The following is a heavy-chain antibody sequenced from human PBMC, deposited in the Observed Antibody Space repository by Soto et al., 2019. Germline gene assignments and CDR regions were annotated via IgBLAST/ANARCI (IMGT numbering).Heavy chain of an antibody. V-gene: IGHV1-18*01. CDR2: ISPYNGNK. J-gene: IGHJ6*02. Sequence: SSVKVSCKTSGYAFLSNGISGVRQAPGQGLKWMGWISPYNGNKNYEQNFQARVTRTTDTSTSPAYLEVRSLSSDDTAVYYCTKSGYYFGSGSPQDYYYVMDVWGQGTTVTVSS. CDR3: TKSGYYFGSGSPQDYYYVMDV. CDR1: GYAFLSNG. D-gene: IGHD3-10*01.